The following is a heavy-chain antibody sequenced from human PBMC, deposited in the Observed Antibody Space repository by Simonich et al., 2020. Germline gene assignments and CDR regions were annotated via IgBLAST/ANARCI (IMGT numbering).Heavy chain of an antibody. CDR3: ARDVDTAMVFDY. CDR2: IRSSSRYI. CDR1: GFTFSSYS. J-gene: IGHJ4*02. Sequence: EVQLVESGGGLVKPGGSLRLSCAASGFTFSSYSMNWVRQAPGKGLEWVSSIRSSSRYIYYADSVKGRFTISRDNAKNSLYLQMNSLRAEDTAVYYCARDVDTAMVFDYWGQGTLVTVSS. V-gene: IGHV3-21*01. D-gene: IGHD5-18*01.